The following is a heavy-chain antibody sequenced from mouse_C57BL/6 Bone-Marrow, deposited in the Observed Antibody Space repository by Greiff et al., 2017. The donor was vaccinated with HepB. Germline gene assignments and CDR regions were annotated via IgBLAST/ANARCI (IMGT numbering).Heavy chain of an antibody. Sequence: EVKLMESGAELVRPGASVKLSCTASGFNIKDYYMHWVKQRPEQGLEWIGRIDPEDGDTEYAPKFQGKATMTADTYSNTDYLQLSSLTSEDTAVYYCTTLYYDYEDWFAYWGQGTLVTVSA. V-gene: IGHV14-1*01. D-gene: IGHD2-4*01. CDR3: TTLYYDYEDWFAY. J-gene: IGHJ3*01. CDR1: GFNIKDYY. CDR2: IDPEDGDT.